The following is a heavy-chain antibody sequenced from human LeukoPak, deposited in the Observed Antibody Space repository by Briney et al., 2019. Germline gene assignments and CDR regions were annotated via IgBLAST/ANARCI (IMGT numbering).Heavy chain of an antibody. J-gene: IGHJ4*02. CDR3: ARAGYSYGSYYFDY. D-gene: IGHD5-18*01. CDR2: IYYSGST. CDR1: GGSISSYY. Sequence: PSETLSLTCTVSGGSISSYYWSWIRQPPGKGLEWIGYIYYSGSTNYNPSLKSRVTISVDTSENQFPLKLSSVTAADTAVYYCARAGYSYGSYYFDYWGQGTLVTVSS. V-gene: IGHV4-59*01.